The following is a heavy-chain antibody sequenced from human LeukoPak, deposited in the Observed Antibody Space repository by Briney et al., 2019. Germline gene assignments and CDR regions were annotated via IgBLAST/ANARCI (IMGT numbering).Heavy chain of an antibody. CDR1: GFTFSTYL. D-gene: IGHD4-17*01. J-gene: IGHJ4*02. V-gene: IGHV3-7*01. CDR3: TRDEGATETTYRFDH. CDR2: IKEDGSEK. Sequence: GGSLRLSCAASGFTFSTYLMSWVRQAPGKGLEWVGNIKEDGSEKYCIDSVKGRFTISRDNAKNLLFLQMNSLRAEDTAVYYCTRDEGATETTYRFDHWGQGTLVTVSS.